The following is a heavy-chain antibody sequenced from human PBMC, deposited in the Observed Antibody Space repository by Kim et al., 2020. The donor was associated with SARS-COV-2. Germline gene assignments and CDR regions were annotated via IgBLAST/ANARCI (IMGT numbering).Heavy chain of an antibody. CDR1: GFTFSSYS. CDR3: ARGSDNYYYYYGMAV. V-gene: IGHV3-21*01. D-gene: IGHD3-9*01. Sequence: GGSLRLSCAASGFTFSSYSMNWVRQAPGKGLEWVSSISSSSSYIYYADSVQGRFTISRDNAKNSLYLQMNSLRAEDTAVYYCARGSDNYYYYYGMAVWGPGTTVTVSS. J-gene: IGHJ6*02. CDR2: ISSSSSYI.